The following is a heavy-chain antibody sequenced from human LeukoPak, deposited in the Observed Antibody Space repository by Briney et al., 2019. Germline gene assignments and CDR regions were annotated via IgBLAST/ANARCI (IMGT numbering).Heavy chain of an antibody. CDR1: GGTFSSYA. CDR3: ARVGAICSSTSCYHYFQH. V-gene: IGHV1-69*13. Sequence: SVKVSCKASGGTFSSYAISWVRQAPGQGLEWMAGIIPIFGTANYAQKFQGRVTITADESTSTAYMELSSLRSEDTAVYYCARVGAICSSTSCYHYFQHWGQGTLVTVSS. J-gene: IGHJ1*01. D-gene: IGHD2-2*01. CDR2: IIPIFGTA.